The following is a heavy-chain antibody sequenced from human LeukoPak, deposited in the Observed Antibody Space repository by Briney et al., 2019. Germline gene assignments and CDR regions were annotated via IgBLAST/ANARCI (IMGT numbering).Heavy chain of an antibody. D-gene: IGHD3-22*01. J-gene: IGHJ4*02. CDR1: GFTFSTYW. CDR2: INQDGSEK. V-gene: IGHV3-7*01. Sequence: SGGSLRLSCAASGFTFSTYWMSWVRQAPGKGLEWVANINQDGSEKYSVDPVKGRFTISRDNAKRSLYLQMNSLRADDTAVYYCARDRALYDSRRGYYYTEDDYWGQGTLVTVSS. CDR3: ARDRALYDSRRGYYYTEDDY.